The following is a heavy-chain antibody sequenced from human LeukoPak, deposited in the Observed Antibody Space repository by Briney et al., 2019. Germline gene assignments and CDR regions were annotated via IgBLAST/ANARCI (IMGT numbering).Heavy chain of an antibody. V-gene: IGHV1-46*01. J-gene: IGHJ4*02. CDR3: ARDPWDYDSSGYYYDC. CDR2: INPSGGST. D-gene: IGHD3-22*01. CDR1: GYTFSSYY. Sequence: ASVKVSCKASGYTFSSYYMHWVRQAPGQGLEWVGIINPSGGSTTYAQKFQGRVTMTRDTSTSTVYMELSSLTSEDTAVYYCARDPWDYDSSGYYYDCWGQGTLVTVSS.